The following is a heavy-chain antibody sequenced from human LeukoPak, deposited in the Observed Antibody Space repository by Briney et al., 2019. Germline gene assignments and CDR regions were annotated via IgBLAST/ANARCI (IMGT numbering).Heavy chain of an antibody. CDR3: ARDYYDSSGLLYFDY. Sequence: ASVKVSCKASGYTFTSYGISWVRQAPGQGLEWMGWISAYNGNTNYAQKLQGRVTMTTDTSTSTAYMELRSLRSDDTAVYYCARDYYDSSGLLYFDYWGQGTLVTASS. D-gene: IGHD3-22*01. V-gene: IGHV1-18*01. CDR2: ISAYNGNT. J-gene: IGHJ4*02. CDR1: GYTFTSYG.